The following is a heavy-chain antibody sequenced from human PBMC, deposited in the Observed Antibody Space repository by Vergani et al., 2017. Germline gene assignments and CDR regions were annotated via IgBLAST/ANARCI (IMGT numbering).Heavy chain of an antibody. J-gene: IGHJ4*02. D-gene: IGHD3-10*01. Sequence: EVQLLESGGGLVQPGGSLRLSCTVSGFAVRENYIKWVRQAPGKGLEWVSIIYPSGGTFYSDSVKGRFTLSRDISKNMVYLEMNTLRPEDSSLYYCASRISVGESLSDFWGQGTLVTVAS. V-gene: IGHV3-66*02. CDR1: GFAVRENY. CDR3: ASRISVGESLSDF. CDR2: IYPSGGT.